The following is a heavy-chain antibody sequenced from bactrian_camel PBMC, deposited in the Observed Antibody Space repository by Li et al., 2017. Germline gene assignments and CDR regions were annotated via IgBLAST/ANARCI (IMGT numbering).Heavy chain of an antibody. CDR3: AVGLWCTATTAPWEYHH. CDR2: IDSDGDT. CDR1: GYTYDAYC. J-gene: IGHJ4*01. V-gene: IGHV3S55*01. D-gene: IGHD3*01. Sequence: HVQLVESGGGSVQAGGSLRLSCAARGYTYDAYCMGWFRRPPGKEREGIAVIDSDGDTAHAESLKDRFTISVDNAKNTLYLQMNSLEPEDTAMYYCAVGLWCTATTAPWEYHHWGQGTQVTVS.